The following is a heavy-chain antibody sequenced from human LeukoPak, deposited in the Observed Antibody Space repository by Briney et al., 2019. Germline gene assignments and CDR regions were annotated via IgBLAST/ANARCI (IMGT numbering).Heavy chain of an antibody. CDR3: ARYDDRYFYYYYYMDV. Sequence: GGSLRLSCAASGFTFSPYSMNWVRQAPGKGLEWVSFISSSSSHIYYADSVKGRLTISRDNAKNSLYLQMNSLRAEDTAVYYCARYDDRYFYYYYYMDVWGKGTTVTVSS. D-gene: IGHD3-22*01. V-gene: IGHV3-21*06. CDR2: ISSSSSHI. J-gene: IGHJ6*03. CDR1: GFTFSPYS.